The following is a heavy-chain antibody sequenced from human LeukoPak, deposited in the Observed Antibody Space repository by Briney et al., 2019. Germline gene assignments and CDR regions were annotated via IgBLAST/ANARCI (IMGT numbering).Heavy chain of an antibody. CDR3: ARIFLSVVAPKRWFDP. CDR1: GYTFTSYG. Sequence: PGASMKVSCKASGYTFTSYGISWVRQAPGQGLEWMGWISAYNGNTNYAQKLQGRVTMTTDTSTSTAYMELRSLRSDDTAVYYCARIFLSVVAPKRWFDPWGQGTLVTVSS. CDR2: ISAYNGNT. V-gene: IGHV1-18*01. J-gene: IGHJ5*02. D-gene: IGHD4-23*01.